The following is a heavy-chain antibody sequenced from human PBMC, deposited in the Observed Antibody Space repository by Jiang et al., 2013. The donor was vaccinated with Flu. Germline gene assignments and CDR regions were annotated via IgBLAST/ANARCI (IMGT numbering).Heavy chain of an antibody. CDR1: GFTFSNYA. Sequence: QLVESGGRLGTAWGVPETFLVPASGFTFSNYAMNWVRQAPGKGLEWVSIIGASGGGPYYADSVKGRFTISRDNSKNTLYLQMNSLRVEDTAIYYCAKGEGDTFSLSFDYWGQGTLATVSS. D-gene: IGHD2-21*02. V-gene: IGHV3-23*04. CDR3: AKGEGDTFSLSFDY. CDR2: IGASGGGP. J-gene: IGHJ4*02.